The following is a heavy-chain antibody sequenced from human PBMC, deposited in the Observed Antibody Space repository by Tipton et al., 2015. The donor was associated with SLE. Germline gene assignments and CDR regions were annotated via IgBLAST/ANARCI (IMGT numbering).Heavy chain of an antibody. CDR2: INSDWSST. CDR3: TSGTVVVIPYDAFDT. CDR1: GFTFSSYW. D-gene: IGHD2-21*01. J-gene: IGHJ3*02. V-gene: IGHV3-74*01. Sequence: GSLRLSCAASGFTFSSYWMHWVRQAPGKGLVWVSRINSDWSSTSYADSVKGRFTITRDNAKNTLYLQMNSLRAEDTAMYYCTSGTVVVIPYDAFDTWGQETMVTVSS.